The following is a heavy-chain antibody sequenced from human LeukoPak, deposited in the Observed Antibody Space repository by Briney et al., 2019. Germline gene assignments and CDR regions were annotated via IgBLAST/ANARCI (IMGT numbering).Heavy chain of an antibody. CDR2: FDPADGET. V-gene: IGHV1-24*01. J-gene: IGHJ4*02. Sequence: ASVKVSCKVSGYTLTELSMHWVRQAPGKGLEWMGGFDPADGETIYAQKFQGRVTMTEDTSTDTAYMELSSLRSEDTAVYYCATDFRRGYVWGSYRSRYYFDYWGQGTLVTVSS. CDR1: GYTLTELS. D-gene: IGHD3-16*02. CDR3: ATDFRRGYVWGSYRSRYYFDY.